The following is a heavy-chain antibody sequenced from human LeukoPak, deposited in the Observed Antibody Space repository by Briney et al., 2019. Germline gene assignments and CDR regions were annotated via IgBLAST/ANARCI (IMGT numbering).Heavy chain of an antibody. D-gene: IGHD3-16*01. Sequence: GGSLRLSCAASGFTFSSYAMSWVRQAPGKGLEWVSAISGSGGSTYYADSVKGRFTISRDNAKNTLYLQMNSLRAEDTAVYFCARGGGVNAFDSWGQGTLVTVSS. J-gene: IGHJ4*02. CDR2: ISGSGGST. CDR3: ARGGGVNAFDS. V-gene: IGHV3-23*01. CDR1: GFTFSSYA.